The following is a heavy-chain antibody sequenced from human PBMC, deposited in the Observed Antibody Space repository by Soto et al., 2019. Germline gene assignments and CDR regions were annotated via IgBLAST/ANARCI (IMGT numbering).Heavy chain of an antibody. V-gene: IGHV3-21*01. CDR1: GFTFSSYS. D-gene: IGHD2-15*01. Sequence: GGSLRLSCAASGFTFSSYSMNWVRQAPGKGLEWVSSISSSSSYIYYADSVKGRFTISRDNAKNSLYLQMNSMRAEDTAVYYCAADRVRYCSGGSCFDAFDIWGQGTMVTVSS. CDR2: ISSSSSYI. CDR3: AADRVRYCSGGSCFDAFDI. J-gene: IGHJ3*02.